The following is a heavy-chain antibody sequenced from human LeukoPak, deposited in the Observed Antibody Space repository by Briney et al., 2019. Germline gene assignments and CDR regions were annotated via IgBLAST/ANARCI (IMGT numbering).Heavy chain of an antibody. CDR3: ARCTTGRTFGSLREIKRSREIDY. D-gene: IGHD1-1*01. V-gene: IGHV3-30*04. CDR1: AFTFSSYA. Sequence: PGGSLRLSCPASAFTFSSYAMHWVRQAPGKGLEWVAVISYDGSNKYYADSVKGRFTISRDNSKNTLYLQMNSPRVEDTAVYYCARCTTGRTFGSLREIKRSREIDYWGQGTLVTVSS. J-gene: IGHJ4*02. CDR2: ISYDGSNK.